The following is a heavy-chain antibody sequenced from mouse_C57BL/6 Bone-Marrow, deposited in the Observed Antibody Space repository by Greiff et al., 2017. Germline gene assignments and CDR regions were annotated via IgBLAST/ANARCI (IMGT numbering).Heavy chain of an antibody. J-gene: IGHJ3*01. CDR1: GYAFSSSW. CDR2: IYPGDGDT. D-gene: IGHD2-1*01. Sequence: QVQLQQSGPELVKPGASVKISCKASGYAFSSSWMDWVKQRPGKGLEWIGRIYPGDGDTNYKGKFKGKATLTADKSSSTAYMQLSSLTSEDSAVYFCARSFYYGNSFADWGQGTLVTVSA. V-gene: IGHV1-82*01. CDR3: ARSFYYGNSFAD.